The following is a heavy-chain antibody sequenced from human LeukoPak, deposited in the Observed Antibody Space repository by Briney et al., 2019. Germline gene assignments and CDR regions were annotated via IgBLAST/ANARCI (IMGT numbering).Heavy chain of an antibody. D-gene: IGHD1-26*01. CDR3: ARAYRGSYYRP. CDR2: ISTYNGNT. J-gene: IGHJ5*02. Sequence: ASVKVSCKASGYTFTSYGISWVRQAPGQGLEWMGWISTYNGNTNYAQKLQGRVTMTRDTSTSTVYMELSSLRSEDTAVYYCARAYRGSYYRPWGQGTLVTVSS. V-gene: IGHV1-18*01. CDR1: GYTFTSYG.